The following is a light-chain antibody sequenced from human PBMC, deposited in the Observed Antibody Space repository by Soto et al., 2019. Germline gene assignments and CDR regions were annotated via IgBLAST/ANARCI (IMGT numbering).Light chain of an antibody. V-gene: IGLV2-11*01. CDR1: SSDITGYNY. J-gene: IGLJ2*01. CDR3: CSYAGTHANVL. CDR2: DVT. Sequence: QSVLTQPRSVSGSPGQSVTISCTGASSDITGYNYVSWYQQHPGKAPQLMIYDVTKRPSGVPERISGSQSGNTASLTISGLQPEDEADYYCCSYAGTHANVLFGGGTKVTVL.